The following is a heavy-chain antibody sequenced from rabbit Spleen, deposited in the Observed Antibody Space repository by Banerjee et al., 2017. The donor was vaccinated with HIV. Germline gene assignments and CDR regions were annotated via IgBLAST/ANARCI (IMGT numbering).Heavy chain of an antibody. CDR3: ARDTSSSFSSYGMDL. V-gene: IGHV1S40*01. D-gene: IGHD1-1*01. J-gene: IGHJ6*01. CDR1: GIDFSSWYY. Sequence: EESGGGLVKPGGTLTLTCKVSGIDFSSWYYMCWVRQAPGKGLEWIACIDSGSSGFTYFATWAKGRFTCSKTSSTTATLQMTRLTAADTATYFCARDTSSSFSSYGMDLWGQGTLVTVS. CDR2: IDSGSSGFT.